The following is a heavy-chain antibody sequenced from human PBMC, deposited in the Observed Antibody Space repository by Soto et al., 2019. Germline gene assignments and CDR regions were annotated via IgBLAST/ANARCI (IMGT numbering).Heavy chain of an antibody. Sequence: QVQLVQSGAEEKKPGASVTVSCKASGYTFTNYAMHWVRQAPGQRLEWMGWINAGNGNTKYSQKFQGRVTITRDTSASTAYMELSSLRSEDTAVYYCARVSGYYLPDYWGQGTLVTVSS. J-gene: IGHJ4*02. CDR2: INAGNGNT. CDR1: GYTFTNYA. V-gene: IGHV1-3*05. D-gene: IGHD5-12*01. CDR3: ARVSGYYLPDY.